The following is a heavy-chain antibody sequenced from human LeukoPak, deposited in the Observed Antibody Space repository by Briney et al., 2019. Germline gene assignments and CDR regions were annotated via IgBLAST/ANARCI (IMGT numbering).Heavy chain of an antibody. CDR2: INPNSGGT. CDR1: GYTFTGYY. D-gene: IGHD2-15*01. Sequence: GASVKVSCKASGYTFTGYYMHWVRQAPGQGLEWMGWINPNSGGTNYAQKFQGRVTMTRDTSTSTVYMELSSLRSEDTAVYYCARDFSCSGGSCYPRIEVDFQHWGQGTLVTVSS. J-gene: IGHJ1*01. CDR3: ARDFSCSGGSCYPRIEVDFQH. V-gene: IGHV1-2*02.